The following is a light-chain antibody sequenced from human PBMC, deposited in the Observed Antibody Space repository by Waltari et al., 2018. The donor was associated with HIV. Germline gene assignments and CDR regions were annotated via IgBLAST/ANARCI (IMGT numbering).Light chain of an antibody. CDR1: WSDIGSYDL. Sequence: QSALTQPASVSGSPGQSITLSCSGTWSDIGSYDLVSWYQHFPGKAPKRMLYAVNERPSGVSPRYSGSKSGNTASLVISGLQSEDEADYYCCSYAGSGTFVVFGGGTRLTV. CDR2: AVN. J-gene: IGLJ3*02. V-gene: IGLV2-23*02. CDR3: CSYAGSGTFVV.